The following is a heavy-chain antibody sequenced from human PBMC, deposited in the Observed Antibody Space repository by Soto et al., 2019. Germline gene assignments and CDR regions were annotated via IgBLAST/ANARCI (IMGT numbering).Heavy chain of an antibody. CDR3: ASCSLVFVPAPGFDP. Sequence: SETLSLTCTVSGGSISSGGYYWSWIRQHPGKGLEWIGYIYYSGTTYYNPSLKSRVTISVDTSKNQFSLKLSSVSAPDTALYYCASCSLVFVPAPGFDPWGRGTLVTVSS. CDR2: IYYSGTT. CDR1: GGSISSGGYY. D-gene: IGHD2-2*01. J-gene: IGHJ5*02. V-gene: IGHV4-31*03.